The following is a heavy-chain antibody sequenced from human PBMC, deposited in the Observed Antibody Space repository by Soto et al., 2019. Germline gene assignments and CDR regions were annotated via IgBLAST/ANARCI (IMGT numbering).Heavy chain of an antibody. CDR2: ISYDGSNK. D-gene: IGHD6-6*01. J-gene: IGHJ4*02. CDR3: ASVHPAAARPFDY. V-gene: IGHV3-30*03. Sequence: GGSLRLSCAASGFTFSSYGMHWVRQAPGKGLEWVAVISYDGSNKYYADSVKGRFTISRDTSKTTLYLQMNSLRDEDTAVYYCASVHPAAARPFDYWGRGTLITVCS. CDR1: GFTFSSYG.